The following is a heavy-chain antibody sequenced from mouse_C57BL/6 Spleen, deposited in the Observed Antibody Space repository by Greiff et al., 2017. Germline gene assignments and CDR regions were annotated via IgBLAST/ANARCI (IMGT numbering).Heavy chain of an antibody. V-gene: IGHV1-82*01. Sequence: QVQLQQSGPELVKPGASVKISCTASGYAFSSSWMNWVKPRPGKGLEWIGRIYPGDGDTNYNGKFKGKATLTADKSSSTAYMQLSSLTSEDSAVYFCARHYYGSSYCFCAMDYWGQGTSVTVSA. J-gene: IGHJ4*01. CDR1: GYAFSSSW. D-gene: IGHD1-1*01. CDR2: IYPGDGDT. CDR3: ARHYYGSSYCFCAMDY.